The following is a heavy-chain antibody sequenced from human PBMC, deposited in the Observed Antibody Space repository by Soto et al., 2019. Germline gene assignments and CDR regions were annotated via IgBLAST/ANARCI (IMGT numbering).Heavy chain of an antibody. D-gene: IGHD3-10*01. CDR1: GFKFSNYA. CDR2: ISGSGDTT. Sequence: GGSLRLSCAASGFKFSNYALTWVRQGPGKGLDWLSGISGSGDTTYYADSVKGRFTLSRDNSKNTLYLQMNSLRVEDTAVYYCAKGAYGSGSYDNWGQGTLVTVSS. J-gene: IGHJ4*02. V-gene: IGHV3-23*01. CDR3: AKGAYGSGSYDN.